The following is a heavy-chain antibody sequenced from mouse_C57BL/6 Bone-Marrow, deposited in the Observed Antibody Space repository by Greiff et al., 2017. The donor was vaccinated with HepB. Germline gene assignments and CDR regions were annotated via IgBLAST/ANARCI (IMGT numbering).Heavy chain of an antibody. J-gene: IGHJ2*01. D-gene: IGHD4-1*01. CDR2: IRSKSNNYAT. V-gene: IGHV10-1*01. CDR1: GFSFNTYA. CDR3: VRWEYLDY. Sequence: EVKLMESGGGLVQPKGSLKLSCAASGFSFNTYAMNWVRQAPGKGLEWVARIRSKSNNYATYYADSVNDRFTISRDESESMLYLQMNNLKTEDTAMYYCVRWEYLDYWGQGTTLTVTS.